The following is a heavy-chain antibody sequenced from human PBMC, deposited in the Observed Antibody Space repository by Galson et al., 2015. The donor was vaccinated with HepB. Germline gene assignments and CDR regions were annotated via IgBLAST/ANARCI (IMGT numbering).Heavy chain of an antibody. Sequence: SLRLSCAASGFTFSSYSMSWVRQAPGKGLEWVSAITSSSTYIFYADSVKGRFTISRDNARNSLYLQMNGLRAEDTAIYYCIAGGVSYFDHWGQGILVTVSS. V-gene: IGHV3-21*01. D-gene: IGHD2-8*02. J-gene: IGHJ4*02. CDR3: IAGGVSYFDH. CDR2: ITSSSTYI. CDR1: GFTFSSYS.